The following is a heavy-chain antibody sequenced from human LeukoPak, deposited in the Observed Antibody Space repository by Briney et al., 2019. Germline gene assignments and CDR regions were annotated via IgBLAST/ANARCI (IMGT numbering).Heavy chain of an antibody. CDR2: MYDSERT. CDR1: GVSMSSHY. J-gene: IGHJ4*02. D-gene: IGHD5-18*01. CDR3: ATIKRGNIYGYFDF. V-gene: IGHV4-59*11. Sequence: SETLSLTCSVPGVSMSSHYWSWLRQPPGKGLEWIGYMYDSERTKDNPSRKSRITLSADTSKNQFSLRLSSVTAADTAVYYCATIKRGNIYGYFDFWGQGILVTVSS.